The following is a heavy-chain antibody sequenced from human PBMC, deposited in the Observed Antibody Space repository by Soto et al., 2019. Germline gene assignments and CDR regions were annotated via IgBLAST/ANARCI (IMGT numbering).Heavy chain of an antibody. V-gene: IGHV5-51*01. CDR2: IYPGNSET. CDR3: ARHRSQWLSVGEHEGFDI. J-gene: IGHJ3*02. D-gene: IGHD6-19*01. CDR1: GDSFVPYW. Sequence: GESLTISFPASGDSFVPYWIGWVRQMPGKGLEWMGIIYPGNSETKYSPPFQGQVTFSVDKSNSTAYLQWSTLKASDTATYYCARHRSQWLSVGEHEGFDIWGLGTRVTVSS.